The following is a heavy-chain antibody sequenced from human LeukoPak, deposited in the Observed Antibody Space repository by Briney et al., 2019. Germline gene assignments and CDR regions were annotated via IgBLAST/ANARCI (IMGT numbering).Heavy chain of an antibody. CDR3: ARDGDMVPHDAFDI. D-gene: IGHD4/OR15-4a*01. Sequence: SETMSLTCTVSGGSISSYYWSWIRQPPGKGLEWIGYIYYNGSTNYNPSLKSRVTISVDTSKNQFSLKLSSVTAADTAVYYCARDGDMVPHDAFDIWGQGTMVTVSS. J-gene: IGHJ3*02. V-gene: IGHV4-59*01. CDR1: GGSISSYY. CDR2: IYYNGST.